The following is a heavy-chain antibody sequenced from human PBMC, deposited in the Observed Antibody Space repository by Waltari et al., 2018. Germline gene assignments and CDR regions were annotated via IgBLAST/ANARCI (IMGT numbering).Heavy chain of an antibody. Sequence: EVQLVQSGAEVKKPGESLKISCKGSGYSFTSYWIGWVRQMPGKGLEWMGIIHPGDSDTRYSTSFQGQVTISADKSISTAYLQWSSLKASDTAMYYGARHEGRYSSGLYYWGQRTLVTVSS. CDR2: IHPGDSDT. CDR3: ARHEGRYSSGLYY. J-gene: IGHJ4*02. D-gene: IGHD6-19*01. V-gene: IGHV5-51*01. CDR1: GYSFTSYW.